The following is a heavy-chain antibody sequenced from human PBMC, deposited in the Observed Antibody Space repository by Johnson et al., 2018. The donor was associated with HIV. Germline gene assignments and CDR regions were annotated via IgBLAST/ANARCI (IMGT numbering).Heavy chain of an antibody. CDR2: IYSGGST. V-gene: IGHV3-66*01. CDR3: VRAMQGAFDL. CDR1: GFTFSDYY. Sequence: VQLVESGGGLVKPGGSLRLSCAASGFTFSDYYMTWVRQAPGKGLEWVSVIYSGGSTSYGDAVKGRVTTSRDGSKNTVELHMNSLRAEDTAVYYCVRAMQGAFDLWGQGTMVTVS. J-gene: IGHJ3*01.